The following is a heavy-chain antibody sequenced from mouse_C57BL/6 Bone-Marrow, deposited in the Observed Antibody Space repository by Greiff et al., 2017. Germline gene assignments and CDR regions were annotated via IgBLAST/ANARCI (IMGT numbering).Heavy chain of an antibody. CDR3: ARHWGDY. CDR2: IYPRSGNT. CDR1: GYTFTSYG. Sequence: QVQLQQSGAELARPGASVKLSCKASGYTFTSYGISWVKQRPGQGLEWIGAIYPRSGNTYYNEKFKGKATLTADKSSSTADMALRSLASEDYAVYFCARHWGDYWGKGTTLTVSS. V-gene: IGHV1-81*01. J-gene: IGHJ2*01. D-gene: IGHD4-1*01.